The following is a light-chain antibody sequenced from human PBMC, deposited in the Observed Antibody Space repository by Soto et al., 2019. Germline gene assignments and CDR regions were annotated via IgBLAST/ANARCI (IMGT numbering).Light chain of an antibody. J-gene: IGKJ5*01. CDR2: GAS. CDR3: QQYGSSPRIT. V-gene: IGKV3-20*01. Sequence: EIVLTQSPGTLSLSPGERATLSCRASQSVGSSYLAWYQQKPGQAPRLLIYGASSRATGIPDRFSGSGSGTDFTLTISRLEPEDVAVYYCQQYGSSPRITFGQGTRLEIK. CDR1: QSVGSSY.